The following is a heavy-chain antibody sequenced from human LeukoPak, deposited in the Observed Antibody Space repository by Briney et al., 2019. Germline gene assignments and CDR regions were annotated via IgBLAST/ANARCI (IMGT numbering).Heavy chain of an antibody. CDR1: GYTFTSYD. D-gene: IGHD3-16*01. Sequence: ASVKVSCKASGYTFTSYDINWVRQATGQGLEWMGWMNPNSGNTGYAQKFQGRVTMTRNTSISTAYMELSSLRSDDTAVYYCARADLITCGGSPNNFDYWGQGTLVTVSS. CDR2: MNPNSGNT. V-gene: IGHV1-8*01. CDR3: ARADLITCGGSPNNFDY. J-gene: IGHJ4*02.